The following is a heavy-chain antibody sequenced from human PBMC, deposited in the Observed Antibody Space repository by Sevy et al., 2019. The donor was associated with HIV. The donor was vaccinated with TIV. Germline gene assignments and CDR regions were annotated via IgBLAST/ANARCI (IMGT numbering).Heavy chain of an antibody. CDR3: VRRGVDAYNVYFDL. D-gene: IGHD3-10*01. CDR2: ISWNSGSI. J-gene: IGHJ4*02. V-gene: IGHV3-9*01. Sequence: GGSLRLSCTASGFTFDEYAMHWVRQAPGRGLEWVASISWNSGSIVYADSAKGRFTISRDDAKNSVYLEMKSLRDQDTALYYCVRRGVDAYNVYFDLWGQGTLVTVSS. CDR1: GFTFDEYA.